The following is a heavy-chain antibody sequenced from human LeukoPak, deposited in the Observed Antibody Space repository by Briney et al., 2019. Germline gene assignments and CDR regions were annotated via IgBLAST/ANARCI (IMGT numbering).Heavy chain of an antibody. D-gene: IGHD6-19*01. J-gene: IGHJ4*02. Sequence: PGRSLRLSCTASGFTFGDYAMSWFRQAPGKGLEWVSAISGSGGSTYYADSVKGRFTISRDNSKNTLYLQMNSLRAEDTAVYYCAKVLVQWLGRRGYFDYWGQGTLVTVSS. V-gene: IGHV3-23*01. CDR1: GFTFGDYA. CDR3: AKVLVQWLGRRGYFDY. CDR2: ISGSGGST.